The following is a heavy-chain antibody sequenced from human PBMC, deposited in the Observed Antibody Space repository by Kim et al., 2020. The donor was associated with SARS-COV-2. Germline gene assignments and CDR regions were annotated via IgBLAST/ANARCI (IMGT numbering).Heavy chain of an antibody. CDR2: ISSGSNYI. D-gene: IGHD6-13*01. CDR3: ARGRAEQQRVGDDFDY. Sequence: GGSLRLSCAASGFTLSNYIMNWVRQAPGKGLEWVASISSGSNYIYYGDSLKGRFTISRDNAKNSLYLQMNSLRVEDTAVYYCARGRAEQQRVGDDFDYWGQGTLVTVSS. V-gene: IGHV3-21*01. J-gene: IGHJ4*02. CDR1: GFTLSNYI.